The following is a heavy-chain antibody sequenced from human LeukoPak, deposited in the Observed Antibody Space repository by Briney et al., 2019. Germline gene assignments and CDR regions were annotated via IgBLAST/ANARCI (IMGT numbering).Heavy chain of an antibody. J-gene: IGHJ6*03. CDR2: VDHSGDT. CDR3: ARGYCSGSVCYHYYYYMDV. D-gene: IGHD2-8*02. Sequence: SETLSLTCAVYGGSFRNYYWSWIRQPPGKGLEWIGEVDHSGDTNYNPSLKSRVTMSVDMSKNQFSLKLISVTAADTAVYYCARGYCSGSVCYHYYYYMDVWGEGTTVTVSS. V-gene: IGHV4-34*01. CDR1: GGSFRNYY.